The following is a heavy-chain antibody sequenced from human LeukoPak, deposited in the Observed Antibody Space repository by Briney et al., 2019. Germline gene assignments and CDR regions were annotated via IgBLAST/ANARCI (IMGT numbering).Heavy chain of an antibody. Sequence: SETLSLTCTVSGGSISSYYWSWIRQPPGKGLEWIGEINHSGSTNYNPSLKSRVTVSVDTSKNQFSLRLSSVTAADTAVYYCASYDSKGTFDYWGQGTLVTVSS. V-gene: IGHV4-59*08. D-gene: IGHD3-22*01. CDR3: ASYDSKGTFDY. J-gene: IGHJ4*02. CDR1: GGSISSYY. CDR2: INHSGST.